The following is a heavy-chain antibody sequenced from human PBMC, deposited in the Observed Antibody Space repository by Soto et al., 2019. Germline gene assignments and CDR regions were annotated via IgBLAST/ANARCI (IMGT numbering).Heavy chain of an antibody. V-gene: IGHV3-33*01. Sequence: GGSLRLSCAASGFTFSSYGMHWVRQAPGKGLEWVAVIWYDGSNKYYADSVKGRFTISRDNSKNTLYLQMNSLRAEDTAVYYCARVTLLQYPYYMDVWGKGTTVTVSS. CDR2: IWYDGSNK. J-gene: IGHJ6*03. D-gene: IGHD4-4*01. CDR1: GFTFSSYG. CDR3: ARVTLLQYPYYMDV.